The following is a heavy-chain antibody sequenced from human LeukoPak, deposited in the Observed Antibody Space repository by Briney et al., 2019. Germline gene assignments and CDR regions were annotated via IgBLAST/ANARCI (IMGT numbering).Heavy chain of an antibody. CDR2: INPNSGGT. CDR3: ARDAIVRDYSNSDY. J-gene: IGHJ4*02. Sequence: ASVQVSSQASGYTFTGYYIHWVRQAPGQGLEWMGWINPNSGGTNYAQRFQGRVTMTRDTSISTAYMELSRLTSDDTAVYYCARDAIVRDYSNSDYWGQGTLVTVSS. CDR1: GYTFTGYY. D-gene: IGHD4-11*01. V-gene: IGHV1-2*02.